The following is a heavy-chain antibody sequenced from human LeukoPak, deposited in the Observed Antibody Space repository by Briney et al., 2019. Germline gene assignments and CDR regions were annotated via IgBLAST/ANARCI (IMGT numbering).Heavy chain of an antibody. V-gene: IGHV3-48*01. D-gene: IGHD4-23*01. J-gene: IGHJ4*02. CDR1: GFTYSSYS. CDR3: ATYDYGGNYFDY. Sequence: PGGSLRLSCAASGFTYSSYSMNWVRQAPGKGLEWVSYISSSSSTIHYADSVKGRFTISRDNAKNSLYLQMNSLRAEDTAVYYCATYDYGGNYFDYWGQGTLVTVSS. CDR2: ISSSSSTI.